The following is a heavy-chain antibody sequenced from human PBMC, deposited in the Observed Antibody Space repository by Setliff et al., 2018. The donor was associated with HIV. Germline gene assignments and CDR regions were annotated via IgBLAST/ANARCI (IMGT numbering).Heavy chain of an antibody. J-gene: IGHJ5*02. CDR3: ARARLQGIVTAVGPRDNCLDP. CDR1: GYNFINYG. V-gene: IGHV1-18*01. CDR2: ISAYNGNT. D-gene: IGHD1-26*01. Sequence: GASVKVSCKASGYNFINYGISWVRQAPGQGLEWMGWISAYNGNTDYAPRLLGRVTMTTDTSTSTAYMELRSLSSDDTAVYYCARARLQGIVTAVGPRDNCLDPWGQGTRVTVSS.